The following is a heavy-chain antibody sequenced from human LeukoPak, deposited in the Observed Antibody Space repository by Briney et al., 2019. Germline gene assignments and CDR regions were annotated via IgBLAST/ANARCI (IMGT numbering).Heavy chain of an antibody. Sequence: ASVKVSCKASGYTFTSYGIRWVRQAPGQGLEWMGWISAYNGNTNYAQKLQGRVTMTTDTSTSTAYMELRSLRSDDTAVYYCARDSGRDGGSVFDYWGQGTLVTVSS. J-gene: IGHJ4*02. CDR3: ARDSGRDGGSVFDY. CDR1: GYTFTSYG. D-gene: IGHD5-12*01. CDR2: ISAYNGNT. V-gene: IGHV1-18*01.